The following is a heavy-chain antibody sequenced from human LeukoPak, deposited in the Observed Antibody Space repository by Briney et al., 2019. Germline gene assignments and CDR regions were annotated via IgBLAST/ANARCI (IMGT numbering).Heavy chain of an antibody. Sequence: SETLSLTCSVSGDSISNYHWTWIRQPPGRGLEWIGYVYYDGSTNYNPSLESRVTISLDTSNNQFSLKLTSVTAADTATYYCATYTRHCSGGTCYSIDYWGQGTLVTVSS. CDR2: VYYDGST. CDR3: ATYTRHCSGGTCYSIDY. CDR1: GDSISNYH. V-gene: IGHV4-59*08. D-gene: IGHD2-15*01. J-gene: IGHJ4*02.